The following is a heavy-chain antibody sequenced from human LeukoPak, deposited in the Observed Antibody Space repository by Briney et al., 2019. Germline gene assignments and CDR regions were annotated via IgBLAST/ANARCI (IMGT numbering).Heavy chain of an antibody. V-gene: IGHV3-21*04. Sequence: GGSLRLSCAASGFTFSSYSMNWVRQAPGKGLEWVSSISSSSSYIYYADSVKGRFTISRDNAKNSLYLQMNGLRAEDTAVYYCAKDQAMVRGVREPVWGQGTLVTVSS. J-gene: IGHJ4*02. CDR2: ISSSSSYI. CDR1: GFTFSSYS. CDR3: AKDQAMVRGVREPV. D-gene: IGHD3-10*01.